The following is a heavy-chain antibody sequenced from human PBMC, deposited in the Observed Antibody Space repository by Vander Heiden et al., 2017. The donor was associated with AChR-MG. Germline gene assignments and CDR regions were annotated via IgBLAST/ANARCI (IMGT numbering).Heavy chain of an antibody. Sequence: EVQLLESGGGLVQPGGSLRLSCAASAFTFSSYAMSWVRQAPGKGLEWVSAISGSGGSTYYADSVKGRFTISRDNSKNTLYLQMNSLRAEDTAVYYCAKCSDYYYGMDVWGQGTTVTVSS. V-gene: IGHV3-23*01. CDR2: ISGSGGST. CDR1: AFTFSSYA. CDR3: AKCSDYYYGMDV. J-gene: IGHJ6*02. D-gene: IGHD3-10*02.